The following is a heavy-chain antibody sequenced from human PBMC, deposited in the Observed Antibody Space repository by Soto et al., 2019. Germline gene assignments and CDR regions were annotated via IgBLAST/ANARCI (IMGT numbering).Heavy chain of an antibody. J-gene: IGHJ6*02. CDR2: ISPYTGNT. CDR1: GYIFVNYG. D-gene: IGHD3-16*01. V-gene: IGHV1-18*01. Sequence: QVQLVQSGDEVKKPGASVKVSCKDSGYIFVNYGISWVRQAPGQGLEWMGWISPYTGNTHSATKVQGRLTMTTDTSTSKAYMDLGSLTSDHTAVYYCVMVDNYVTPTPQDVWGQGTTVTVSS. CDR3: VMVDNYVTPTPQDV.